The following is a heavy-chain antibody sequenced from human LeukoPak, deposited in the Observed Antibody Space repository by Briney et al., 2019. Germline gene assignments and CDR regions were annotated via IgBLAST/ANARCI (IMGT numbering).Heavy chain of an antibody. CDR1: GFTFSSYT. CDR3: ARDGSGSYYYYYMDV. Sequence: GGSLRLSCAASGFTFSSYTMHWVRQAPGKGLEWVALISYDGSNKYNADSLKGRFTISRDNAKNSLYLQMNSLRAEDTAVYYCARDGSGSYYYYYMDVWGKGTTVTVSS. V-gene: IGHV3-30*04. D-gene: IGHD1-26*01. J-gene: IGHJ6*03. CDR2: ISYDGSNK.